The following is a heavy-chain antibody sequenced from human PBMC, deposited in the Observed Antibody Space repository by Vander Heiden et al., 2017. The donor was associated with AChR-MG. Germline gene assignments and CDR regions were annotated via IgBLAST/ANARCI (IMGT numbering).Heavy chain of an antibody. CDR3: ARASKYYYDSSGYREGAEYFQH. J-gene: IGHJ1*01. CDR2: IIPIFGTA. V-gene: IGHV1-69*01. Sequence: QVQLVQSGAEVKKPGSSVKVSCKASGGTFSSYAISWVRQAPGQGLEWMGGIIPIFGTANYAQKFQGRVTITADESTSTAYMELSSLRSEDTAVYYCARASKYYYDSSGYREGAEYFQHWGQGNLVTVSS. CDR1: GGTFSSYA. D-gene: IGHD3-22*01.